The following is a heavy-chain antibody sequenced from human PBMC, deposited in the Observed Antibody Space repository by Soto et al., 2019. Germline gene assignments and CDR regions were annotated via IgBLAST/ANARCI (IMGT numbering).Heavy chain of an antibody. D-gene: IGHD1-20*01. V-gene: IGHV1-3*05. Sequence: QVQLVQSGAEEKKPGASVKVSCTASGYTFTSYAMHWVRQAPGQRLEWMGWINAGNGNTKYSQKFQGRVTITRDTSASTAYMELSSLRSDDTAGYYCARDNITGILDYWGQGTLVTVSS. CDR2: INAGNGNT. CDR3: ARDNITGILDY. CDR1: GYTFTSYA. J-gene: IGHJ4*02.